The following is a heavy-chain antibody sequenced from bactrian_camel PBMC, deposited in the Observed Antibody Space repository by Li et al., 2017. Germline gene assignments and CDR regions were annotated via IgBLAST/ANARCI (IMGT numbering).Heavy chain of an antibody. J-gene: IGHJ4*01. CDR3: AGSPSHTGIIPLAPHFYTY. Sequence: VQLVESGGGLVQPGGSLRLFCAASGFTFSNNWMHWVRQAPGKGLEWVSSINTYDGSQNSVDSVKGRFAISQDNAKNTVYLQMNALNPEDSAMYYCAGSPSHTGIIPLAPHFYTYWGQGTQVTVS. V-gene: IGHV3S19*01. CDR2: INTYDGSQ. D-gene: IGHD1*01. CDR1: GFTFSNNW.